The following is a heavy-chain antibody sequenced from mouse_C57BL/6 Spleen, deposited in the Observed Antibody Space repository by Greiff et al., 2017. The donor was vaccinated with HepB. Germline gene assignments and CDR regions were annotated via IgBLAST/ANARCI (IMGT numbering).Heavy chain of an antibody. CDR2: IRNKANGYTT. J-gene: IGHJ1*03. Sequence: EVQVVESGGGLVQPGGSLSLSCAASGFTFTDYYMSWVRQPPGKALEWLGFIRNKANGYTTEYSASVKGRFTISRDNSQSILYLQMNALRPEDSATYYCASSSYGYFDVWGTGTTVTVSS. CDR3: ASSSYGYFDV. CDR1: GFTFTDYY. V-gene: IGHV7-3*01. D-gene: IGHD2-12*01.